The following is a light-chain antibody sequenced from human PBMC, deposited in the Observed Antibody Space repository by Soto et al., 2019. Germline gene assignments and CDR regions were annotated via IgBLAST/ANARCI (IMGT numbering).Light chain of an antibody. Sequence: DIQLTQSPSSLSASVGDRVTISCRASQGISTFLAWYQQKPGKAPKSLIKTASTLQSGVPSRVSGSGSDTDFILTISSLQPEDFATYYCQHYSSYPRTFGQGTRLDLK. V-gene: IGKV1D-16*01. CDR1: QGISTF. CDR2: TAS. J-gene: IGKJ5*01. CDR3: QHYSSYPRT.